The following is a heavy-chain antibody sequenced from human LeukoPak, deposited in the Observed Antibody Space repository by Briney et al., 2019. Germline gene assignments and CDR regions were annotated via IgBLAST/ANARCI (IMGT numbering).Heavy chain of an antibody. J-gene: IGHJ3*02. D-gene: IGHD2-21*01. V-gene: IGHV4-38-2*01. CDR3: ARHACGGDCYGHYNAFDI. CDR2: IYHSGST. CDR1: GYSIISGYY. Sequence: SETLSLTCAVSGYSIISGYYWGWIRQPPGKGLEWIGSIYHSGSTYYNPSLKSRVTISVDTSKNQFSPKLSSETAADTAVYYCARHACGGDCYGHYNAFDIWGQGTMVTVSS.